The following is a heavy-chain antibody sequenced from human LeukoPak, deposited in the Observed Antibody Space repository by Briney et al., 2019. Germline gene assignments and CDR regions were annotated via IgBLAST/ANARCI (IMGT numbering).Heavy chain of an antibody. CDR1: GGTFISYA. Sequence: SVKVSCKASGGTFISYAISWVRQAPGQGLEWMGGIIPIFGTANYAQKFQGRVTITADESTSTAYMELSSLRSEDTAVYYCARGGSITMIVVASYYFDYWGQGTLVTVSS. D-gene: IGHD3-22*01. CDR2: IIPIFGTA. CDR3: ARGGSITMIVVASYYFDY. J-gene: IGHJ4*02. V-gene: IGHV1-69*13.